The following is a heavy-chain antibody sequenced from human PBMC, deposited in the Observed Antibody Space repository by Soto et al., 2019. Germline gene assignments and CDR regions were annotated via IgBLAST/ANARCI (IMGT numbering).Heavy chain of an antibody. J-gene: IGHJ4*02. Sequence: SETLSLTCTVSGASITSSSYWSWIRQPAGKGLEWIGRFSLSGTTNYNPSLRSRVTMSADVSKNQFSLRLTSVTAADTALYHCARAGGKSYLYYFDYWAQGSLVTVSS. D-gene: IGHD3-16*01. CDR2: FSLSGTT. CDR1: GASITSSSY. CDR3: ARAGGKSYLYYFDY. V-gene: IGHV4-4*07.